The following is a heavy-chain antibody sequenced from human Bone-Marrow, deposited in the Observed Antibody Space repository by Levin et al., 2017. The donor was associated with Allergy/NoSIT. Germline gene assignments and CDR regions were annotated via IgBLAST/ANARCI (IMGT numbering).Heavy chain of an antibody. V-gene: IGHV3-53*01. D-gene: IGHD2-2*01. Sequence: GGSLRLSCAASGFTVNTNHMTWIRQAPGKGLEWVSNVHVDGSTTHADSVRGRFAISRDNSKNMVYLQMNSLRAEDTAVYYCARPGVVVAGRYYMDVWGKGTTVTVSS. CDR3: ARPGVVVAGRYYMDV. CDR2: VHVDGST. J-gene: IGHJ6*03. CDR1: GFTVNTNH.